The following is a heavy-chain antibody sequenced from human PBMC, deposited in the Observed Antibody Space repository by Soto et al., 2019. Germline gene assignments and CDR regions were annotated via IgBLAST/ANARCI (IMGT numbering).Heavy chain of an antibody. Sequence: GGSLRLSCAASGFTFSSYSMHWVRQPPGKGLEWVAAISFDGDDKYYVESVKGRFTISRDNYENSLYLHMNGLRPEDTAVYYCAKPAPDMLVIPNGGFDYWGQGNLVTVS. CDR3: AKPAPDMLVIPNGGFDY. CDR1: GFTFSSYS. J-gene: IGHJ4*02. V-gene: IGHV3-30*18. D-gene: IGHD2-15*01. CDR2: ISFDGDDK.